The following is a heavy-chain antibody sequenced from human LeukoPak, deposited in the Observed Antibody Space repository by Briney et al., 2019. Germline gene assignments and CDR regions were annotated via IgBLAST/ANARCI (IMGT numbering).Heavy chain of an antibody. V-gene: IGHV4-39*01. CDR3: ARATITYSGYFDY. Sequence: PSETLSLTCTVSGGSISSSSYYWGWIRQPPGKGLEWIGSIYYSGSTCYNPSLKSRVTISVDTSKNQFSLKLSSVTAADTAVYYCARATITYSGYFDYWGQGTLVTVSS. CDR2: IYYSGST. D-gene: IGHD5-24*01. J-gene: IGHJ4*02. CDR1: GGSISSSSYY.